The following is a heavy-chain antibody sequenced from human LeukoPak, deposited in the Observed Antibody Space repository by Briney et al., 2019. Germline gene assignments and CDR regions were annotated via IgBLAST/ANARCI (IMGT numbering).Heavy chain of an antibody. J-gene: IGHJ4*02. Sequence: AGGSLRLSCAASGFTFSDYYMSWIRQAPGKGLDWVSYISSSGSTIYYADSVKGRFTISRDNAKNSLYLQMNSLRAEDTAVYYCARTETNYYDSSGYPLDYWGQGTLLTVSS. CDR2: ISSSGSTI. CDR3: ARTETNYYDSSGYPLDY. D-gene: IGHD3-22*01. CDR1: GFTFSDYY. V-gene: IGHV3-11*04.